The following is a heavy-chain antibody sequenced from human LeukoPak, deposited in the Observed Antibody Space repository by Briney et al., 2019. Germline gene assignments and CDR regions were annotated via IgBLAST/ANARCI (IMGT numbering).Heavy chain of an antibody. Sequence: PSETLSLTCTVSSGSISSYYWSWIRQPAGKGLEWIGRIYTSGSTNYNPSLKSRVTMSVDTSKNQFSLKLSSVTAADTAVYYCARDTAMAPDYYFDYWGQGTLVTVSS. J-gene: IGHJ4*02. V-gene: IGHV4-4*07. CDR3: ARDTAMAPDYYFDY. CDR1: SGSISSYY. CDR2: IYTSGST. D-gene: IGHD5-18*01.